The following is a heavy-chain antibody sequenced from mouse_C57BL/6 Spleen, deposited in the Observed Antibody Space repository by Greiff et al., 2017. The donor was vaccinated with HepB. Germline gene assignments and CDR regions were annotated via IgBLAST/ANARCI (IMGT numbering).Heavy chain of an antibody. V-gene: IGHV2-2*01. D-gene: IGHD3-3*01. CDR1: GFSLTSYG. CDR2: IWSGGST. CDR3: ARGGLGFDY. J-gene: IGHJ2*01. Sequence: QVQLKQSGPGLVQPSQSLSITCTVSGFSLTSYGVHWVRQSPGKGLEWLGVIWSGGSTDYNAAFISRRSISKDNSKSQVFFKMNSLQADDTAIYYCARGGLGFDYWGQGTTLTVSS.